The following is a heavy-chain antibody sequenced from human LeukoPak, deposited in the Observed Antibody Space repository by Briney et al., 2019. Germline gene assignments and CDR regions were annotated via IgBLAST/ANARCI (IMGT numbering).Heavy chain of an antibody. CDR1: GFTFSSYW. Sequence: GGSLRLSCAASGFTFSSYWMHWVRQAPGKGLVWVSRINSDGSSTSYADSVKGRFTISRDNPKNTLYLQMNSRRAEDMAVYYCATDGAGGSLDYWGQGTLVTVSS. J-gene: IGHJ4*02. CDR2: INSDGSST. CDR3: ATDGAGGSLDY. D-gene: IGHD1-26*01. V-gene: IGHV3-74*01.